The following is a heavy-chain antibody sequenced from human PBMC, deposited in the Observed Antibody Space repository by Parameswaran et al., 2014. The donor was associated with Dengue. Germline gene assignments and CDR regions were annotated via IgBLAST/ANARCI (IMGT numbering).Heavy chain of an antibody. Sequence: WVRQAPGQGLEWMGWISAYNGNTNYAQKLQGRVTMTTDTSTSTAYMELRSLRSDDTAVYYCARDSVPATAILLAWGQGTLVTVSS. CDR2: ISAYNGNT. CDR3: ARDSVPATAILLA. V-gene: IGHV1-18*01. J-gene: IGHJ5*02. D-gene: IGHD2-2*02.